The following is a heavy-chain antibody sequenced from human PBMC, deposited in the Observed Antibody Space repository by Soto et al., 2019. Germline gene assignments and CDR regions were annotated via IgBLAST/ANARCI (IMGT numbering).Heavy chain of an antibody. D-gene: IGHD6-25*01. CDR2: TYYSGST. Sequence: QLQLQESGPGLVKPSETLSLTCTVSGDSISRSSYYWGWIRQPPGKGLEWIGSTYYSGSTYYNPSLKSRVTISVVTSKNQFARKLSCGTAADAAVYYCLGSYYYGMDGWGQGTTVTVSS. V-gene: IGHV4-39*01. J-gene: IGHJ6*02. CDR3: LGSYYYGMDG. CDR1: GDSISRSSYY.